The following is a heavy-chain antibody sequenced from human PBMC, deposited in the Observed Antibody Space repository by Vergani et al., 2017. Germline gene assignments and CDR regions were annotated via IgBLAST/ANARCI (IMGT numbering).Heavy chain of an antibody. D-gene: IGHD3-22*01. CDR3: ARDHKDTMIEKRVAFDI. CDR1: GFTFSSYA. Sequence: QVQLVESGGGVVQPGRSLRLSCAASGFTFSSYAMHWVRQAPGKGLEWVAVISYDGSNKYYADSVKGRFTISRDNSKNTLYLQMNSLRAEDTAVYYCARDHKDTMIEKRVAFDIWGQGTMVTVSS. CDR2: ISYDGSNK. V-gene: IGHV3-30-3*01. J-gene: IGHJ3*02.